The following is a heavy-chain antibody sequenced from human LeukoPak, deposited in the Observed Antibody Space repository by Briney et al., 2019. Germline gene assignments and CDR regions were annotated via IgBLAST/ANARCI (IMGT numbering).Heavy chain of an antibody. J-gene: IGHJ4*02. CDR1: GGSISSGDYY. CDR3: ARDTFSTRGGNTEPFDY. CDR2: IYYSGST. D-gene: IGHD4-23*01. V-gene: IGHV4-30-4*08. Sequence: SETLSLTCTVSGGSISSGDYYWSWIRQPPGKGLEWIGYIYYSGSTYYNPSLKSRVTISVDTSKNQFSLKLSSVTAADTAVYYCARDTFSTRGGNTEPFDYWGQGTLVTVSS.